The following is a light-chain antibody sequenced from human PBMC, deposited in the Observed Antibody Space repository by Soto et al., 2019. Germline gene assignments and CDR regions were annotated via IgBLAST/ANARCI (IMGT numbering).Light chain of an antibody. CDR1: QGISSY. V-gene: IGKV1-9*01. CDR2: AAS. CDR3: QQLNSYPPST. Sequence: DIPLTQSPSFLSASVGDRVTITCRASQGISSYLAWYQQKPGKAPKLLIYAASTLQSGVPSRFSGSGSGTEFTLTISSLLPEDLATHYCQQLNSYPPSTFGYGPKLQIQ. J-gene: IGKJ2*01.